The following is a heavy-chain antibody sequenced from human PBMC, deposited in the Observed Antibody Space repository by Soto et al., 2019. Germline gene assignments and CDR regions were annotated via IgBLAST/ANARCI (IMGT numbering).Heavy chain of an antibody. Sequence: QVQLVQSGAEVKKPGASVKVSCKASGYTFTSYGISWVRQAPGQGLEWMGWINAYNGNTNYAQNLQGRVTMTTDTSTRTASMELRSLRSDATAVYYCARDRLGIDSWGQGTLVTVSS. CDR1: GYTFTSYG. CDR3: ARDRLGIDS. D-gene: IGHD3-16*01. J-gene: IGHJ5*01. CDR2: INAYNGNT. V-gene: IGHV1-18*01.